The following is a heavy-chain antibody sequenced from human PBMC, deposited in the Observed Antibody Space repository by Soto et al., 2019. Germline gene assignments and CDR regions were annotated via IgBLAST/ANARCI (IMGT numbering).Heavy chain of an antibody. V-gene: IGHV4-34*01. CDR3: ARQRGSGWPNDY. CDR1: GGSFSGYY. CDR2: INHSGGT. Sequence: SETLSLTCAVYGGSFSGYYWSWIRQPPGKGLEWIGEINHSGGTNYNPSLKSRVTISVDRSKNQFSVNLSSVTAADTAVYYCARQRGSGWPNDYWGQGTLVTVSS. D-gene: IGHD6-19*01. J-gene: IGHJ4*02.